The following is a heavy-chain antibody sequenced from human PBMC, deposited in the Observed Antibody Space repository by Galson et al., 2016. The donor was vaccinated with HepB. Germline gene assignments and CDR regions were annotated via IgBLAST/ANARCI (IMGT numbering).Heavy chain of an antibody. CDR2: ISSGRDTT. CDR1: GFTFTKAC. J-gene: IGHJ5*02. V-gene: IGHV3-48*02. D-gene: IGHD6-13*01. CDR3: ARDSSSWSTPLWFDP. Sequence: SLRLSCAASGFTFTKACMNWVRQAPGKGLEWVSYISSGRDTTYYADSVKGRFTISRDNPKNSLYLQMNSLRDEDTAVYYCARDSSSWSTPLWFDPWGQGTLVTVSS.